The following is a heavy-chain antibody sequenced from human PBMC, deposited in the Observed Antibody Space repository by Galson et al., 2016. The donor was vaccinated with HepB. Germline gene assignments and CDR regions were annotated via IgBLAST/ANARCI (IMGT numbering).Heavy chain of an antibody. CDR1: GFTFSSYG. D-gene: IGHD3-10*01. J-gene: IGHJ4*02. CDR2: IWYDGSNK. V-gene: IGHV3-33*01. Sequence: SLRLSCAASGFTFSSYGMHWVRQAPGKGLEWVAVIWYDGSNKYYADSVKGRFTISRDNSKNMLYLQMNSLRAEDTAVYYCARVSGESGPDYWGQGTLVTVTS. CDR3: ARVSGESGPDY.